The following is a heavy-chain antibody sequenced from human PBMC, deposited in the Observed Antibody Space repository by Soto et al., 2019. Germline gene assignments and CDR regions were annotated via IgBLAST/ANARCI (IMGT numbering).Heavy chain of an antibody. V-gene: IGHV3-49*04. CDR1: GFTLGDYA. Sequence: PGGSLRLSCTASGFTLGDYAMSWVRQAPGKGLEWVGFIRSKAYGGTTEYAASVKGRFTISRDDSKSIAYLQMNSLKTEDTAVYYCTRASFGRYNWNDPWGQGTLVTVSS. CDR2: IRSKAYGGTT. CDR3: TRASFGRYNWNDP. J-gene: IGHJ5*02. D-gene: IGHD3-10*01.